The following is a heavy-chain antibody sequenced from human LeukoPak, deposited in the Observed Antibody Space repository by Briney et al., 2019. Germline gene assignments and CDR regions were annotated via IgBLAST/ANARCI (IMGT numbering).Heavy chain of an antibody. J-gene: IGHJ5*02. CDR3: ARAVQQQLAFDP. Sequence: GGSLRLSCAASGFTFSDYYMSWIRQAPGKGLEWVSYISSSGSTIYYADSVEGRFTISRDNAKNSLYLQMNSLRAEDTTVYYCARAVQQQLAFDPWGQGTLVTVSS. D-gene: IGHD6-13*01. CDR1: GFTFSDYY. V-gene: IGHV3-11*04. CDR2: ISSSGSTI.